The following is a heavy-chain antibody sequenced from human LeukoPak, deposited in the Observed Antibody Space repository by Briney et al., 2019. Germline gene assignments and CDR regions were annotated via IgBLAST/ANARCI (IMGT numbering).Heavy chain of an antibody. V-gene: IGHV1-69*13. J-gene: IGHJ6*03. CDR3: ARGLPNDIVVVPAAIPRSYYYMDV. D-gene: IGHD2-2*02. CDR1: GGTFSSYA. CDR2: IIPIFGTA. Sequence: ASVKVSSKPSGGTFSSYAISWVRQAPGQGLEWMGGIIPIFGTANYAQKFQGRVTITADESTSTAYMELSSLTSEDTAVYYCARGLPNDIVVVPAAIPRSYYYMDVWGKGTTVTVSS.